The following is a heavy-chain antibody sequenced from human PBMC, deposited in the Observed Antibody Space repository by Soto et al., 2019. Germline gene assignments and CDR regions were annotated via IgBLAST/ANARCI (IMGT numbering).Heavy chain of an antibody. CDR1: GFAVSNND. CDR3: ARGKIHSAYYPFDY. J-gene: IGHJ4*02. D-gene: IGHD3-22*01. Sequence: EVQLVESGGGLVQPGGSLRLTCAASGFAVSNNDMRWVRQAPGKGLEWVSVIYGGGRTDYADSVKGRFTISRDNSKNTLYLQMNSLRVEDTAVYYCARGKIHSAYYPFDYWGQGTLVTVSS. CDR2: IYGGGRT. V-gene: IGHV3-66*01.